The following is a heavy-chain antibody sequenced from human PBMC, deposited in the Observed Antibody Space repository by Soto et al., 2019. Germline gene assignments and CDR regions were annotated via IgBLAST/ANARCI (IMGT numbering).Heavy chain of an antibody. CDR3: AKDRVPDSRWNFDY. J-gene: IGHJ4*02. CDR1: GFTLSRYA. CDR2: VSYDGSNK. V-gene: IGHV3-30*14. Sequence: GGSLRLSCAASGFTLSRYAMHWVRQAPGKGLEWMALVSYDGSNKYSADSVKGRFTISRDTSKNMVFLQMNSLTPEDTGVYYCAKDRVPDSRWNFDYWGQGILVTVSS. D-gene: IGHD2-2*01.